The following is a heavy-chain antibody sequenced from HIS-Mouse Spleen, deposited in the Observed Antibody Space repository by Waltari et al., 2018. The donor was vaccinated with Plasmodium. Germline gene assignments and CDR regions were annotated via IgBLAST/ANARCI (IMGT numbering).Heavy chain of an antibody. V-gene: IGHV3-9*01. J-gene: IGHJ3*02. CDR2: ISWNSGSI. CDR3: AKARGSSSAFDI. CDR1: GFTFDDYA. D-gene: IGHD6-6*01. Sequence: EVQLVESGGGLVQPGRSLRLSCAALGFTFDDYALHWVRQAPGKGLEWVSGISWNSGSIGYADSVKGRFTISRDNAKNSLYLQMNSLRAEDTALYYCAKARGSSSAFDIWGQGTMVTVSS.